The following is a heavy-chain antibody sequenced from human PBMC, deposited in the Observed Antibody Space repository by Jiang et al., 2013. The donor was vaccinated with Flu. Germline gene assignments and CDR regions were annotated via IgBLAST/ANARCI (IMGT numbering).Heavy chain of an antibody. J-gene: IGHJ5*02. CDR3: ARIRRGSYYERWFDA. V-gene: IGHV2-70*01. CDR2: IDWDDDK. D-gene: IGHD1-26*01. CDR1: GFSLSTNGMC. Sequence: KPTQTLTLTCTFSGFSLSTNGMCVSWIRQPPGKALEWLALIDWDDDKYYSPSLKTRLTISKDTSKNQVVLTITNVDPVDTATYYCARIRRGSYYERWFDAWGQGTVVTVSS.